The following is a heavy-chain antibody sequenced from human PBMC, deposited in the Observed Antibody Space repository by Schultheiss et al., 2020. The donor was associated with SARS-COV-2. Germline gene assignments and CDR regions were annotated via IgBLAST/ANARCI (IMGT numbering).Heavy chain of an antibody. Sequence: GGSLRLSCAASGFTFSSYAMSWVRQAPGKGLEWVSAISGGSTYYIDSVRGRFTISRDNPNNTLYLQMNSLRAEDTAVYYCARSSVVVARDNYWGQGTLVTVSS. J-gene: IGHJ4*02. CDR2: ISGGST. V-gene: IGHV3-23*01. D-gene: IGHD2-21*01. CDR1: GFTFSSYA. CDR3: ARSSVVVARDNY.